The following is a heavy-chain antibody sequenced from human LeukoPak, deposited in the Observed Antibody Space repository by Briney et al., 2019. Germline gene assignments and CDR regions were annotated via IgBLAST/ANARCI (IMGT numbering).Heavy chain of an antibody. CDR2: IYYSGST. CDR1: GGSISSGGYY. Sequence: SQTLSLTCTVSGGSISSGGYYWSWIRQHPGKGLEWIGYIYYSGSTYYNPSLKSRVTISVGTSKNHFSLKLSSVTAADTAVYYCAGSGATPCNNWFDPWGQGTLVTVSS. J-gene: IGHJ5*02. CDR3: AGSGATPCNNWFDP. D-gene: IGHD3-3*01. V-gene: IGHV4-31*03.